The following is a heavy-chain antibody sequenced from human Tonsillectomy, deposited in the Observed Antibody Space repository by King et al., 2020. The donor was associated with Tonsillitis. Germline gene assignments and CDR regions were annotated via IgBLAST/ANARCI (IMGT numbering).Heavy chain of an antibody. D-gene: IGHD4-17*01. J-gene: IGHJ4*02. V-gene: IGHV4-39*01. Sequence: PLQESGPGLVKPSETLSLTCTVSGVSISSNSYHWGWIRQPPGRGLEWIGSVYYSESIYHNPSLKSRVTISVDTSKNHFSLKLSSVTAADTAVYYCARQDYGDYFDYWGQGTLVTVSS. CDR3: ARQDYGDYFDY. CDR2: VYYSESI. CDR1: GVSISSNSYH.